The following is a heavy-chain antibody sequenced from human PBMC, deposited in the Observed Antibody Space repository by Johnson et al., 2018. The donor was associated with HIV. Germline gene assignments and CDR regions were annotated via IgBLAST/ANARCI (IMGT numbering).Heavy chain of an antibody. J-gene: IGHJ3*02. CDR2: ISYDGSNK. D-gene: IGHD3-9*01. CDR1: GFTFSSYA. V-gene: IGHV3-30*04. CDR3: ARAAYVHYDILTGPPLEDAFDI. Sequence: LLVESGGGVVQPGRSLRLSCAASGFTFSSYAMHWVRQAPGKGLEWVAVISYDGSNKYYADSVTGRFTISRDNSKNTLYLQMTSLRAEDTAVYYCARAAYVHYDILTGPPLEDAFDIWGQGTMVTVSS.